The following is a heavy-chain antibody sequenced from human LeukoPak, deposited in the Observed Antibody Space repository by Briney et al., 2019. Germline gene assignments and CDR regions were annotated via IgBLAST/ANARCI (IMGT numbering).Heavy chain of an antibody. D-gene: IGHD2-2*01. J-gene: IGHJ4*02. CDR1: GYIFTGFY. CDR2: MNPTSGAT. CDR3: ARGGVVAAAIEGDPPRRFAY. V-gene: IGHV1-2*02. Sequence: ASVKVSCKASGYIFTGFYIHWVRQAPGQGLEGMGWMNPTSGATTYAENFQGRVTMTSDTSITTASMELTRLTSADTAVYYCARGGVVAAAIEGDPPRRFAYWGQGTLVTVSS.